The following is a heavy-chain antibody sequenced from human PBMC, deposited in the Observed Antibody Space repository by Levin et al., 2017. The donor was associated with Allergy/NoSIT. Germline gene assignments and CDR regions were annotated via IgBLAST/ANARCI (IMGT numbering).Heavy chain of an antibody. CDR1: GYSFSNFW. D-gene: IGHD2-15*01. J-gene: IGHJ4*02. CDR2: IYPGDSDT. V-gene: IGHV5-51*01. Sequence: PLASVKVSCKGSGYSFSNFWIGWVRQMPGKGLEWMGIIYPGDSDTRYGPSFRGQVTISADKSITTAYLQWSSLKASDNAMYYCARLFCSDNSCYSYFDFWGQGTLVTVSS. CDR3: ARLFCSDNSCYSYFDF.